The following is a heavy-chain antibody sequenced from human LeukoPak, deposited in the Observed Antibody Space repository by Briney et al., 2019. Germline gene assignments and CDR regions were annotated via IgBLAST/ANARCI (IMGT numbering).Heavy chain of an antibody. D-gene: IGHD3-22*01. Sequence: SETLSLTCAVYGGSFSGYYWSWIRQPPGKGLEWIGEINHSGSTYYNPSLKSRVTISVDTSKKQFSLKLSSVTAADTAVYYCVTYYFDSSGPKKNYWGQGTLVTVSS. CDR2: INHSGST. V-gene: IGHV4-34*01. CDR3: VTYYFDSSGPKKNY. J-gene: IGHJ4*02. CDR1: GGSFSGYY.